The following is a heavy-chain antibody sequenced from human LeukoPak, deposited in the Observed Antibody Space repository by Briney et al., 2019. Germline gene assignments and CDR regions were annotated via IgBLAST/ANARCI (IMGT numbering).Heavy chain of an antibody. CDR1: GFTFISLG. D-gene: IGHD3-22*01. CDR2: IRKDESEI. J-gene: IGHJ4*02. Sequence: GGPLGFPFPASGFTFISLGLVGVGQAPGRGRDWLATIRKDESEINYVDPVKGRFTISRDNARNSLYLQMTSLRPEDTAVYYCARDHHYYDSSGLRSGCIDYWGQGTLVTVSS. CDR3: ARDHHYYDSSGLRSGCIDY. V-gene: IGHV3-7*01.